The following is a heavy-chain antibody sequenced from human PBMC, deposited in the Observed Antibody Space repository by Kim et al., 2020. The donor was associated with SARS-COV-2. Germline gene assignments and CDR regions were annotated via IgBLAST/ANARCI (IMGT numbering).Heavy chain of an antibody. CDR3: ARGEWLLSPQYYYYYYGMDV. Sequence: SETLSLTCAVYGGSFSGYYWSWIRQPPGKGLEWIGEINHSGSTNYNPSLKSRVTISVDTSKNQFSLKLSSVTAADTAVYYCARGEWLLSPQYYYYYYGMDVWGQGTTVTVSS. CDR2: INHSGST. V-gene: IGHV4-34*01. J-gene: IGHJ6*02. CDR1: GGSFSGYY. D-gene: IGHD3-3*01.